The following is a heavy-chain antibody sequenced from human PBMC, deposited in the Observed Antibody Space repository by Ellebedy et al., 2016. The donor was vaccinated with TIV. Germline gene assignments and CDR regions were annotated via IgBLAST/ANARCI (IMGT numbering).Heavy chain of an antibody. D-gene: IGHD3-10*01. CDR2: IYAGGTT. V-gene: IGHV3-53*01. CDR3: ASGLGHGD. J-gene: IGHJ4*02. Sequence: GGSLRLSCAASGFSVTNNYMSWVRQAPGQGLEWVSLIYAGGTTNYAASVKGRFTISRDNSKNTLFLQMNSLRAEDTTVYYCASGLGHGDWGQGTLVTVSS. CDR1: GFSVTNNY.